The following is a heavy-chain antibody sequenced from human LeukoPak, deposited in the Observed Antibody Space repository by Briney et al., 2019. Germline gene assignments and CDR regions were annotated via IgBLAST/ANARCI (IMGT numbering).Heavy chain of an antibody. CDR1: GFTFSTYA. CDR2: VKQDGSET. Sequence: GGSLRLSCAGSGFTFSTYALTCVPQAPGKGLEWVANVKQDGSETYYVDSLKGRFTISRDNAKNSLFLQMNSLRAEDTAVYYCARDLPTGDYISSGYHEYSLDYWGQGTLVTVSS. CDR3: ARDLPTGDYISSGYHEYSLDY. V-gene: IGHV3-7*04. D-gene: IGHD3-22*01. J-gene: IGHJ4*02.